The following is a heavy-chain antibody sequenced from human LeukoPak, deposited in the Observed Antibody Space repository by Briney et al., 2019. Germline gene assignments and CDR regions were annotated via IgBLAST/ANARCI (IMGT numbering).Heavy chain of an antibody. CDR1: GFTFSSYS. V-gene: IGHV3-48*01. CDR3: ARDPLDISRWTNVFDI. D-gene: IGHD5-12*01. Sequence: GGSLRLSCAASGFTFSSYSMNWVRQAPGKGLEWVSYISSSGSTIYYADSVKGRLTISRDKSKNTLHLQMNGLRAEDTAVYYCARDPLDISRWTNVFDIWGQGTTVIVS. CDR2: ISSSGSTI. J-gene: IGHJ3*02.